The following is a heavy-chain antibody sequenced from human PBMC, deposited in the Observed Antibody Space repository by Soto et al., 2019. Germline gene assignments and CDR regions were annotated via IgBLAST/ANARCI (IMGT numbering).Heavy chain of an antibody. J-gene: IGHJ6*02. Sequence: PGESLKISCKGSGYSFTSYWIGWVRQMPGKGLEWMGIIYPGDSDTRYSPSFQGQVTISADKSISTAYLQWSSLKASDTAMYYCARTQGSSYYDSSGSSGYYYGMDVWGQGTTVTVSS. CDR3: ARTQGSSYYDSSGSSGYYYGMDV. D-gene: IGHD3-22*01. V-gene: IGHV5-51*01. CDR1: GYSFTSYW. CDR2: IYPGDSDT.